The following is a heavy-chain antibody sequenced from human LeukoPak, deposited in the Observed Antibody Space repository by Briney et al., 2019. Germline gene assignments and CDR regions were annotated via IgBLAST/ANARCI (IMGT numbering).Heavy chain of an antibody. V-gene: IGHV1-18*01. CDR2: ISAYNGNT. CDR1: GYTFTSYV. CDR3: ARPQYDSSGYPPDY. J-gene: IGHJ4*02. Sequence: ASVKVSCKASGYTFTSYVISWVRQAPGQGLDLIGSISAYNGNTNYAQKLQGRVTMTTDTSTSTAYMGLSRLRSDDTAVYYCARPQYDSSGYPPDYWGQGTLVTVSS. D-gene: IGHD3-22*01.